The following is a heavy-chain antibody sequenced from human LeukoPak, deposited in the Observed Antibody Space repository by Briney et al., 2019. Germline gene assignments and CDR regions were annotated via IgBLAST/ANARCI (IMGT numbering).Heavy chain of an antibody. CDR3: ARQGVSDSGYYFDY. V-gene: IGHV4-30-4*01. D-gene: IGHD5-12*01. CDR1: GGSISSGDYY. Sequence: PSQTLSLTCTVSGGSISSGDYYWSWIRQPPGKGLEWIGYIYYSGSTYYNPSLKSRVTISVDTSKNQFSLKLSSVTAADTAVYYCARQGVSDSGYYFDYWGQGTLVTVSS. J-gene: IGHJ4*02. CDR2: IYYSGST.